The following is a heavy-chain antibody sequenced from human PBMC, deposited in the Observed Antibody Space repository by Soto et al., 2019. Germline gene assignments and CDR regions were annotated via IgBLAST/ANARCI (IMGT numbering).Heavy chain of an antibody. CDR1: GFIFSDQY. V-gene: IGHV3-72*01. D-gene: IGHD2-8*01. CDR3: ARALTRAPYVDI. Sequence: EGQLVQSGGGLVQPGGSLRLSCAASGFIFSDQYMDWVRQAPGKGLEWVGRIRNKANSYTTEYAASVKGRFTNSRNDSTNPLHLQMNCLDTEDTALYYCARALTRAPYVDIWGRGTLVTVSS. CDR2: IRNKANSYTT. J-gene: IGHJ2*01.